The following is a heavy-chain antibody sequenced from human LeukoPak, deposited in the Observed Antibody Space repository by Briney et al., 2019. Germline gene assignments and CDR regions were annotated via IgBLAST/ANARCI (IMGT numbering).Heavy chain of an antibody. Sequence: SETLSLTCTVSGGSMSPHYWSWIRHIPAKGLEWMGQAYYSGSTNYNPAFKRRITISVDTSKNQFSLKLNSVIAADTAVYYCARSFADYGSRWFDSWGQGILVTVSS. J-gene: IGHJ5*01. D-gene: IGHD3-16*01. V-gene: IGHV4-59*11. CDR1: GGSMSPHY. CDR2: AYYSGST. CDR3: ARSFADYGSRWFDS.